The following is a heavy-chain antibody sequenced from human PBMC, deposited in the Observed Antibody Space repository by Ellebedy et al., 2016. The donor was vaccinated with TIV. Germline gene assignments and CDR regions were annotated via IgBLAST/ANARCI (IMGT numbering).Heavy chain of an antibody. Sequence: MPSETLSPTCPVSGSSISSGYYWGWIRQPPGRGLVWIGSMYHSVSTYFSPSLKSRITISVDTSKTQYSLKLNSVTAADTAVYYCARMDYDFGRPYDFWGQGIQVTVSS. CDR1: GSSISSGYY. J-gene: IGHJ4*02. CDR2: MYHSVST. V-gene: IGHV4-38-2*01. CDR3: ARMDYDFGRPYDF. D-gene: IGHD3-3*01.